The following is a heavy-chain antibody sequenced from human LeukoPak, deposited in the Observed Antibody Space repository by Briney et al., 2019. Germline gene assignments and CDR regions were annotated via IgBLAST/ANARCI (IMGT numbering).Heavy chain of an antibody. CDR2: IYYRGTS. CDR3: ARHYCSGGNCYYFDH. CDR1: GGSISVYY. Sequence: PSESLSLTCTVAGGSISVYYWGWIRQPPGQGLEWIVFIYYRGTSKYNPSLMSRVTMSVDTSKNQVSLKLSSVTAADTAVYYCARHYCSGGNCYYFDHWGQGTLVTVSS. J-gene: IGHJ4*02. V-gene: IGHV4-59*08. D-gene: IGHD2-15*01.